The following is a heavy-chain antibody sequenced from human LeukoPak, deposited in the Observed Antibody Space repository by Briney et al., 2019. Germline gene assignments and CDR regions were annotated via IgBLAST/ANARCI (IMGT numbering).Heavy chain of an antibody. D-gene: IGHD3-10*01. Sequence: PGGSLRLSCAASGFTFTTFTMNWVRQAPVKGLEWVSAINRGGGGTYYADFVKGRFTISRDNSENTLYLQMNSLRAEDTATYYCAKGTERYREVSSFDSWGQGTQVTVSS. CDR3: AKGTERYREVSSFDS. J-gene: IGHJ4*02. CDR2: INRGGGGT. CDR1: GFTFTTFT. V-gene: IGHV3-23*01.